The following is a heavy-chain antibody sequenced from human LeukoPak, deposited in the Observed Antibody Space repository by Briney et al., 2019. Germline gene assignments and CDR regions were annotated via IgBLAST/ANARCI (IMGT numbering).Heavy chain of an antibody. V-gene: IGHV3-7*01. CDR2: IKQDGSEK. CDR3: ARDNYDSSGYD. Sequence: GGSLRLSCAASGFTFSSYWMSWVRQAPGKGLEWVANIKQDGSEKHYVDSVKGRFTVSRDNAKNSLYLQMNSLRAEDTGVYYCARDNYDSSGYDWGQGTLVTVSS. J-gene: IGHJ4*02. CDR1: GFTFSSYW. D-gene: IGHD3-22*01.